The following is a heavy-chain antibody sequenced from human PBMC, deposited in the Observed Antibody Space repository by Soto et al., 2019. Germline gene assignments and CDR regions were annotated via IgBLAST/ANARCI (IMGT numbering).Heavy chain of an antibody. CDR1: GGSISSYY. D-gene: IGHD4-17*01. Sequence: SETLSLTCTVSGGSISSYYLSWIRQPPGKGLEWIGYIYYSGSTNYNPSLKSRDTISVDTSKNQFSLKLSSVTAADTAVYYCAREVGDDYGDYLFDYWGQGTLVTVSS. J-gene: IGHJ4*02. CDR3: AREVGDDYGDYLFDY. CDR2: IYYSGST. V-gene: IGHV4-59*01.